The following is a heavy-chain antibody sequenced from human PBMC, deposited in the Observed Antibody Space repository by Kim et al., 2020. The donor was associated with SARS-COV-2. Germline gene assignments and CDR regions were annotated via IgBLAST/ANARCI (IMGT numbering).Heavy chain of an antibody. V-gene: IGHV1-46*01. J-gene: IGHJ6*02. Sequence: ASVKVSCKASGYTFTSYYMHWVRQAPGQGLEWMGIINPSGGSTSYAQKFQGRVTMTRDTSTSTVYMELSSLRSEDTAVYYCARERNRITMIRSGDYYYYGMDVWGQGTTVTVSS. CDR3: ARERNRITMIRSGDYYYYGMDV. CDR1: GYTFTSYY. D-gene: IGHD3-22*01. CDR2: INPSGGST.